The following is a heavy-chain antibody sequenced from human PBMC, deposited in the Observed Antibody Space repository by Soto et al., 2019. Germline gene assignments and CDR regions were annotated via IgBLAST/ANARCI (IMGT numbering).Heavy chain of an antibody. CDR1: GGSISSSSFH. V-gene: IGHV4-39*01. Sequence: QLQLQESGPGLVKPSETLSLTCTVSGGSISSSSFHWGWIRQSPGKGLEWIGSIYYSGSTYYSPSLKSRVTISVDPSKTQFSLKLSSVTAADTAVYYCARRERAAGTDWWFDPWGQGTLVTVSS. CDR2: IYYSGST. CDR3: ARRERAAGTDWWFDP. D-gene: IGHD6-13*01. J-gene: IGHJ5*02.